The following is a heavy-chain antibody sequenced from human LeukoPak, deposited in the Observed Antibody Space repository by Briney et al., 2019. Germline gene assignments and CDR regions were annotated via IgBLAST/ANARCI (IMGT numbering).Heavy chain of an antibody. CDR2: IIPILGIA. Sequence: SVKISCKASGGTFSSYAISWVRQAPGQGLEWVGRIIPILGIANYAQKFQGRVTITADKSTSTAYLELSSLRSEDTAVYYCAGVEIYDSSGYYPGTPDYWGQGTLVTVSS. V-gene: IGHV1-69*04. CDR1: GGTFSSYA. J-gene: IGHJ4*02. CDR3: AGVEIYDSSGYYPGTPDY. D-gene: IGHD3-22*01.